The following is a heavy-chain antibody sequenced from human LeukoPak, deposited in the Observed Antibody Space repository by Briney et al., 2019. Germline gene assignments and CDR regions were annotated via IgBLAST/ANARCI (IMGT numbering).Heavy chain of an antibody. D-gene: IGHD6-13*01. CDR2: IYYSGNT. V-gene: IGHV4-39*01. CDR1: GGSISSSSYY. J-gene: IGHJ6*03. Sequence: PSETLSLTCTVSGGSISSSSYYWGWIRQPPGKGLEWVGSIYYSGNTYYNPSLKSRVTISVDTSKNQFSLKLSSMTAADTAVYYCARGGPSSWYYYYYYMDVWGKGTTVTVSS. CDR3: ARGGPSSWYYYYYYMDV.